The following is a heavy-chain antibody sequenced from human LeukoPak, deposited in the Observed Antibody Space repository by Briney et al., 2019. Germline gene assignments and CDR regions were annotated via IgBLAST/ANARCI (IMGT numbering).Heavy chain of an antibody. CDR2: IKSKTDGGTT. D-gene: IGHD3-16*01. V-gene: IGHV3-15*01. J-gene: IGHJ4*02. Sequence: GGSLRLSCAASGFTFSNAWMSWVRQAPGKGLEWVGRIKSKTDGGTTDYAAPVKGRFTISRDDSKNTLYLQMNSLKTEDTAVYYCTTEEEFYDYVWGSSFPRWGQGTLVTVSS. CDR1: GFTFSNAW. CDR3: TTEEEFYDYVWGSSFPR.